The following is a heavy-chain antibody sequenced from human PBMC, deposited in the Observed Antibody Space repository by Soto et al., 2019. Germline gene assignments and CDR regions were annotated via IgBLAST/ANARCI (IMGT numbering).Heavy chain of an antibody. V-gene: IGHV4-39*01. Sequence: QLQLQESGPGLVKPSETLSLTCTSSGDSISDSSFYWAWIRQPPGKGLEWIGSIYYKGYTKYNPSLESRVTITVDTSRNQFSLRLSSVTAADTAVYFCARHPDYGGNYYYGMDVWGPGTTVIVSS. CDR1: GDSISDSSFY. J-gene: IGHJ6*02. CDR3: ARHPDYGGNYYYGMDV. D-gene: IGHD4-17*01. CDR2: IYYKGYT.